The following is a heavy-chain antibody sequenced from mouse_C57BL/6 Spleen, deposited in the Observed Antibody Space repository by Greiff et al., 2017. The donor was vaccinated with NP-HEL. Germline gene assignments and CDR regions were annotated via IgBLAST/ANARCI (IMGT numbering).Heavy chain of an antibody. CDR1: GYAFSSSW. J-gene: IGHJ4*01. D-gene: IGHD2-5*01. CDR2: IYPGDGDT. V-gene: IGHV1-82*01. Sequence: QVQLQQSGPELVKPGASVKISCKASGYAFSSSWMNWVKQRPGKGLEWIGRIYPGDGDTNYNGKFKGKATLTADKSASTAYMQLSSLTSEDSAVYFCARGLYYSNYVRAMDYWGQGTSVTVSS. CDR3: ARGLYYSNYVRAMDY.